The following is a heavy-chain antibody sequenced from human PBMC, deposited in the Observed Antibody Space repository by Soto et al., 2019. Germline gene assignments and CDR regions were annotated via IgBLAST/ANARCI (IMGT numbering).Heavy chain of an antibody. V-gene: IGHV4-59*01. CDR1: GGSINSYY. Sequence: QVQLQESGPGLVKPSETLSLTCTVSGGSINSYYWSWIRQPPGKGLESIGYMYYSGSNNYNPSLKSRVTISVDTSKNQFSLKLTSVTAADTAVYYCARDRSRTYSYGFDYWGQGTLVTVSS. D-gene: IGHD5-18*01. CDR3: ARDRSRTYSYGFDY. CDR2: MYYSGSN. J-gene: IGHJ4*02.